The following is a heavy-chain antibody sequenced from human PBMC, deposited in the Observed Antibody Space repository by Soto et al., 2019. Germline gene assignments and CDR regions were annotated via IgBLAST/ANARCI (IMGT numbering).Heavy chain of an antibody. V-gene: IGHV3-30-3*01. D-gene: IGHD1-26*01. CDR2: ISFDGTNK. J-gene: IGHJ4*02. CDR1: GFSFSGYP. Sequence: QVQLVESGGGVVQPGRSLRLSCAASGFSFSGYPMHWVRQTPGKGLEWVALISFDGTNKYYADSVKGRFTISRDNSRNTLFLQMNSRRADDTSLYYCAMPSGSYYPYWGQGTLVTVSS. CDR3: AMPSGSYYPY.